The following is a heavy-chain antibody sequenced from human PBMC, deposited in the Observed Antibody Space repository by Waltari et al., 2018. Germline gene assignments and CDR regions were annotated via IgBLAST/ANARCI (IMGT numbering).Heavy chain of an antibody. V-gene: IGHV4-39*07. CDR3: ARRENYNFWRDSFDV. J-gene: IGHJ3*01. CDR2: ISESGST. Sequence: QQHLQESGPGLVKPSETLSLTGTVSGGSISRRNYYWGWIRQPPGKGLEWIGQISESGSTSYNPSLKSRVTISVDTSRNQISLNLYSVTAADAAVYYCARRENYNFWRDSFDVWGQGTVVTVSS. CDR1: GGSISRRNYY. D-gene: IGHD3-3*01.